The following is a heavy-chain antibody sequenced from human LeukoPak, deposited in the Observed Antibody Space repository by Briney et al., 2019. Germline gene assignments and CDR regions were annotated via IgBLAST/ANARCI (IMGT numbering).Heavy chain of an antibody. V-gene: IGHV3-23*01. Sequence: GGSLRLSCAASGFTFSSYVMSWVRQAPGKGLEWVSAIGRSGGGTYYADSVKGRFTISRDNSKNTLYLQMNSLRAEDTAVYYCARASQYHYDSSGYYPYWFDPWGQGTLVTVSS. D-gene: IGHD3-22*01. CDR2: IGRSGGGT. CDR3: ARASQYHYDSSGYYPYWFDP. J-gene: IGHJ5*02. CDR1: GFTFSSYV.